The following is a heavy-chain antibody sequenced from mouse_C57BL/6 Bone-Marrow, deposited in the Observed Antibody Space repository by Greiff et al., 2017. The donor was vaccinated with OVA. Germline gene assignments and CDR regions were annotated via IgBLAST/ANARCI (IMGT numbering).Heavy chain of an antibody. CDR2: ILPGSGST. D-gene: IGHD1-1*01. CDR1: GYTFTGYW. J-gene: IGHJ3*01. Sequence: LQQSGAELMKPGASVKLSCKATGYTFTGYWIEWVKQRPGHGLEWIGEILPGSGSTNYNEKFKGKATFTADTSSNTAYMQLSSLTTEDSAIYYCARSRSYYYGSSSWFAYWGQGTLVTVSA. CDR3: ARSRSYYYGSSSWFAY. V-gene: IGHV1-9*01.